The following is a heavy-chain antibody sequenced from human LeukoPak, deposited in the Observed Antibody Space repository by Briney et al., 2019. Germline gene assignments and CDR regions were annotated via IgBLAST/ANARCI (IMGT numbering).Heavy chain of an antibody. Sequence: GGSLRLSCAASVFIFSNYAMNWVRQAPGKGLQWVSSISGSGGNTYYADSVRGRFTISRDSSKNTLFLQMNRLRPEDAAVYYCAKAPVTTCRGAYCYPFDYWGQGTLVTVSS. V-gene: IGHV3-23*01. J-gene: IGHJ4*02. CDR2: ISGSGGNT. D-gene: IGHD2-21*01. CDR3: AKAPVTTCRGAYCYPFDY. CDR1: VFIFSNYA.